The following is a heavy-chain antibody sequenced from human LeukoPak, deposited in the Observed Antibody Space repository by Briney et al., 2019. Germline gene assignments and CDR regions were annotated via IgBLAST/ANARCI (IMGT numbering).Heavy chain of an antibody. Sequence: GGSLRLSCAASGFTFSSYAMSWVRQAPGKGLEWVAVISYDGSNKYYADSVKGRFTISRDNSKNTLYLQMNSLRAEDTAVYYCAREREGGAGDFDYWGQGTLVTVSS. V-gene: IGHV3-30-3*01. D-gene: IGHD6-13*01. CDR2: ISYDGSNK. CDR3: AREREGGAGDFDY. CDR1: GFTFSSYA. J-gene: IGHJ4*02.